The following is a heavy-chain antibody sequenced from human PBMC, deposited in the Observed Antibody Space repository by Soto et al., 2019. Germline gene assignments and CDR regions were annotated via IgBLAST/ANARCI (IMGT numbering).Heavy chain of an antibody. Sequence: PRETLSLTCAVSGASIRSYHWSWVRQPAGKGLEWIGRMQHTGNTNYNPSLKSRVTMSVDTSKNQISLKMTSVTAADTAVYFCAKDVSSRRWFDPWGQGILVTVSS. CDR2: MQHTGNT. V-gene: IGHV4-4*07. D-gene: IGHD3-16*01. CDR1: GASIRSYH. J-gene: IGHJ5*02. CDR3: AKDVSSRRWFDP.